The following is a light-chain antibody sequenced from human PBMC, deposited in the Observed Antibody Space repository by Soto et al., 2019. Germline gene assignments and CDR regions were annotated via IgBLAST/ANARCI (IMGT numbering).Light chain of an antibody. Sequence: IVMTQSPGALSVSPGERATLSCRASQTVSRHLAWYQQKPGQAPRLLIYDASNRATGIPARFSGSGSGTDFTLTISRLEPEDFAVYYCQQYGSSPITFGQGTRLEIK. J-gene: IGKJ5*01. V-gene: IGKV3-20*01. CDR3: QQYGSSPIT. CDR1: QTVSRH. CDR2: DAS.